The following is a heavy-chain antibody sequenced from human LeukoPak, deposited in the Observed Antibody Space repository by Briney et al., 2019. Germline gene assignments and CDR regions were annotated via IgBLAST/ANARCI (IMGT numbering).Heavy chain of an antibody. CDR2: IIPIFGKA. J-gene: IGHJ3*02. CDR1: GGTFISYA. Sequence: SVRVSCEASGGTFISYAISGVRQAPGQGLDWMGGIIPIFGKANYAQKFQGRVTITADESTSTAYMELSSLRSEDTAVYYCARANFRDAFDIWGQGTMVTVSS. V-gene: IGHV1-69*13. D-gene: IGHD4/OR15-4a*01. CDR3: ARANFRDAFDI.